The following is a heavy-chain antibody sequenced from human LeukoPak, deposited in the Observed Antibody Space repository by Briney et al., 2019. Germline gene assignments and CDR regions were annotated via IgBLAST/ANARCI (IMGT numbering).Heavy chain of an antibody. J-gene: IGHJ5*02. CDR1: GGSISSGGSY. Sequence: SETLSLTCTVSGGSISSGGSYWSWIRQPPGKRLEWIGYIYYSGSTNYNPSLKSRVTISVDTSKNQFSLKLSSVTAADTAVYYCARDVGIAAAGFNWFDPWGQGTLVTVSS. CDR3: ARDVGIAAAGFNWFDP. D-gene: IGHD6-13*01. CDR2: IYYSGST. V-gene: IGHV4-61*08.